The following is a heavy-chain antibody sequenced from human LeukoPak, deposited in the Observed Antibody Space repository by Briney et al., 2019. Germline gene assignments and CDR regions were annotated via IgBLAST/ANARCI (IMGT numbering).Heavy chain of an antibody. J-gene: IGHJ6*03. CDR2: ILPIFGKT. Sequence: SVKVSCKASGGTFSSYAFSWVRQAPGQGLEWMGGILPIFGKTMYAQKFQGRVTLTADKSTRTAYMELSSLRSEDTTVYYCARGRYETGGWNSYYFYMDVWGQGTTVTVSS. CDR1: GGTFSSYA. D-gene: IGHD6-19*01. CDR3: ARGRYETGGWNSYYFYMDV. V-gene: IGHV1-69*06.